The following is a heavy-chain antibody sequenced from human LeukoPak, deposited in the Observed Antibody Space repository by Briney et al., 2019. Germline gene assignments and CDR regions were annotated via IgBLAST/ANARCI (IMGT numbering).Heavy chain of an antibody. J-gene: IGHJ4*02. CDR2: IYYSGST. D-gene: IGHD5-24*01. Sequence: SETLSLTCTVSGGSISSSSYYWGWIRQPPGKGLEWIGSIYYSGSTYYNPSLKSRVTISVDTSKNQFSLKLSSVTAADTAVYYCARDRGRDGYNYVDYWGQGTLVTVSS. CDR3: ARDRGRDGYNYVDY. CDR1: GGSISSSSYY. V-gene: IGHV4-39*07.